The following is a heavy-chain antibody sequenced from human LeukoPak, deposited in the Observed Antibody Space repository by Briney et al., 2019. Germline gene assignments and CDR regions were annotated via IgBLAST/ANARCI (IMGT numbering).Heavy chain of an antibody. CDR3: ARDTAAGYFDY. CDR2: ISAYNGNT. J-gene: IGHJ4*02. V-gene: IGHV1-18*01. D-gene: IGHD4-17*01. Sequence: GASVKVSCKASGGTFSSYAISWVRQAPGQGLEWMGWISAYNGNTNYAQKLQGRVTMTTDTSTSTAYMELRSLRSDDTAVYYCARDTAAGYFDYWGQGTLVTVSS. CDR1: GGTFSSYA.